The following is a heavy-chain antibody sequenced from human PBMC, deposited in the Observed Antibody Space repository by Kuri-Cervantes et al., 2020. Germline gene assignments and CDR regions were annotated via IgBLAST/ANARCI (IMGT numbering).Heavy chain of an antibody. CDR3: ARAGDYGSFGY. J-gene: IGHJ4*02. CDR1: GFTFSSYD. CDR2: IGTAGDT. V-gene: IGHV3-13*01. Sequence: GESLKISCAASGFTFSSYDMHWVRQATGKGLEWVSAIGTAGDTYYPGSVKGRFTISRENAKNSLYLQMNSLRAEDTAVYYCARAGDYGSFGYWGQGTLVTVSS. D-gene: IGHD4-17*01.